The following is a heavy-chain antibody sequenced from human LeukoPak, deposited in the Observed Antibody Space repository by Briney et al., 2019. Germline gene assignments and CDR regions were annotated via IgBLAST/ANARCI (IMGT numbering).Heavy chain of an antibody. V-gene: IGHV3-30-3*01. J-gene: IGHJ4*02. Sequence: LGGSLRLSCAASGFTFSSYAMHWVRQAPGKGLEWVAVISYDGSDTYYADSVKGRFTISRDNSKSTLYLQMNSLRVGDTAVYYCARNPGVGSSWYRLHYWGQGTLVTVSS. CDR3: ARNPGVGSSWYRLHY. CDR2: ISYDGSDT. D-gene: IGHD6-13*01. CDR1: GFTFSSYA.